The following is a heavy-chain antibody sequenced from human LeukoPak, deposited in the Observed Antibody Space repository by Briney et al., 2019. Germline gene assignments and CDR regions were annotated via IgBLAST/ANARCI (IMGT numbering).Heavy chain of an antibody. CDR1: GFAFDEHG. D-gene: IGHD2-2*01. CDR3: ARASITSPFYFDY. J-gene: IGHJ4*02. V-gene: IGHV3-20*04. Sequence: GGSLTLSWTASGFAFDEHGMSWVRQVPGKGLDLDSGINWSGGSTGYADPLMGRFTIFRGDANNYLYLQMDSLRAEDTALFYCARASITSPFYFDYWGQGTLVTVSS. CDR2: INWSGGST.